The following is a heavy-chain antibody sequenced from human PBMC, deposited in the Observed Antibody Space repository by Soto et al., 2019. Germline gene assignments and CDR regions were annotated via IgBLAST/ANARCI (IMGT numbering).Heavy chain of an antibody. CDR2: INAGNGNT. V-gene: IGHV1-3*01. Sequence: ASVKVSCKASGYTFTSYAMHWVRQAPGQRLEWMGWINAGNGNTKYSQKFQGRVTITRDTSASTAYMELSSLRSEDTAVYYCAWSIVVVTELDYWGQGNLVTVSS. CDR3: AWSIVVVTELDY. J-gene: IGHJ4*02. D-gene: IGHD2-21*02. CDR1: GYTFTSYA.